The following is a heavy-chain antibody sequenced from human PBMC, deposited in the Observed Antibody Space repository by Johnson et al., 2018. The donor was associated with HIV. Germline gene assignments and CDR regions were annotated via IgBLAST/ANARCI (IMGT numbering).Heavy chain of an antibody. CDR3: ARAAYVHYDILTGPPLEDAFDI. J-gene: IGHJ3*02. V-gene: IGHV3-30-3*01. Sequence: QVQLVESGGGVVQPGRSLRLSCAASGFTFSSYAMHWVRQAPGKGLEWVAVISYDGSNKYYADSVKGRFTISRDTSKNTLYLQMNSLGAEDTAVYDCARAAYVHYDILTGPPLEDAFDIWGQGTMVTVSS. D-gene: IGHD3-9*01. CDR1: GFTFSSYA. CDR2: ISYDGSNK.